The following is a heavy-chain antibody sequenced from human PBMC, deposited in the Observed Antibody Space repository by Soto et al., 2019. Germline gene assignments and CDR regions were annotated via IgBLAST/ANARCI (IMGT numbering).Heavy chain of an antibody. CDR3: ARDPALIVVVQDAFDI. V-gene: IGHV3-30-3*01. Sequence: GGSLRLSCAASGFTFSSYAMHWVRQAPGKGLEWVAVISYDGSNKYYADSVKGRFTISRDNSKNTLYLQMNSLRAEDTAVYYCARDPALIVVVQDAFDIWGQGTMVTVSS. CDR2: ISYDGSNK. D-gene: IGHD3-22*01. J-gene: IGHJ3*02. CDR1: GFTFSSYA.